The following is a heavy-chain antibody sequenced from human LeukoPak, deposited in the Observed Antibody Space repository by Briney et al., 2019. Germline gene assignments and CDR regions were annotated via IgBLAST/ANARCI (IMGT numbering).Heavy chain of an antibody. D-gene: IGHD2-15*01. CDR3: AREGYCSGGTCYFDY. J-gene: IGHJ4*02. V-gene: IGHV3-7*01. Sequence: GGSLRLSCAASGFAFGNYWMSWVRQAPGKGLEWVANIKQDGSQKYYVDSVKGRFTISRDNAKSSLYLQMNSLRVEDTAMYYCAREGYCSGGTCYFDYWGQGTLVTVSS. CDR1: GFAFGNYW. CDR2: IKQDGSQK.